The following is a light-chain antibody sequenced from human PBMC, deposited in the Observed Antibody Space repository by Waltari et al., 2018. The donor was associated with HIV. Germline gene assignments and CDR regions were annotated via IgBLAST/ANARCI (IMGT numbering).Light chain of an antibody. Sequence: QAVVTQEPSLTVSPGGTVTLTCGSSTGAVTSGHYPYWFQQKPGQAPTTLIFDTSTKHAWTPARFSGSLLGGEAALTLSGAQPEDEAEYYCLLSYSGASWVFGGGTKVTVL. CDR2: DTS. V-gene: IGLV7-46*01. CDR1: TGAVTSGHY. CDR3: LLSYSGASWV. J-gene: IGLJ3*02.